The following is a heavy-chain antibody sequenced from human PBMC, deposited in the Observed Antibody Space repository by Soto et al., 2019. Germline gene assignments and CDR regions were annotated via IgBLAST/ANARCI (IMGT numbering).Heavy chain of an antibody. J-gene: IGHJ6*02. D-gene: IGHD3-10*01. CDR1: GGTFSSYA. CDR2: IIPTFGTA. V-gene: IGHV1-69*13. Sequence: SVKVSCKASGGTFSSYAISWVRRAPGQGLEWMGGIIPTFGTANYAQKFQGRVTITADESTSTAYMELSSLRSEDTAVYYCARARAPGGSYGMDVWGQGTTVTVSS. CDR3: ARARAPGGSYGMDV.